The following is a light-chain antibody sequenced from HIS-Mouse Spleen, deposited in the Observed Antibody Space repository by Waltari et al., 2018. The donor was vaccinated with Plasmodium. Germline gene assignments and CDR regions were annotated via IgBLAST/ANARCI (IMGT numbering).Light chain of an antibody. V-gene: IGLV2-11*01. CDR1: SSDVGGYNY. CDR2: DVS. Sequence: QSALTQPRSVSGSPGQSVTISCTGTSSDVGGYNYVSCYQQHPGNAPKLMIYDVSKRPSGIPDRFSGSKFGHTATLTISELQAEDEADIYCCSYAGSYTLLFGGGTKLTV. CDR3: CSYAGSYTLL. J-gene: IGLJ2*01.